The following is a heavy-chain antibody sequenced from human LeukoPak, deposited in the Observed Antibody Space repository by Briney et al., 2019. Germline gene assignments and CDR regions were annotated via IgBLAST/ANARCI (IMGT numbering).Heavy chain of an antibody. V-gene: IGHV4-59*08. CDR2: VSNSGNT. D-gene: IGHD3-22*01. Sequence: PSETLSLTCSVSGGSIRNYYWTWIRQPPGKGLEWIGHVSNSGNTKYNPSLESRVTISIDTSKKHFSLNLSSVSAADTAVYYCASRAFYDSSSLDFWGQGILVTVSS. CDR1: GGSIRNYY. CDR3: ASRAFYDSSSLDF. J-gene: IGHJ4*02.